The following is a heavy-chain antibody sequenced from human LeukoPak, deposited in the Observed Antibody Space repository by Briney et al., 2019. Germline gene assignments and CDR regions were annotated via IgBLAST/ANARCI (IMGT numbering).Heavy chain of an antibody. CDR2: IYTSGNT. V-gene: IGHV4-4*07. Sequence: PSETLSLTCTVSGGSISSYYGSWIRQPAGKGLEWIGRIYTSGNTEYNPSLKSRATMSVDTSKNQFSLNLTSVTAADTAVYYCARLYIGGYSRSTNYNWFDPWGQGTLVTVSS. CDR1: GGSISSYY. D-gene: IGHD6-13*01. CDR3: ARLYIGGYSRSTNYNWFDP. J-gene: IGHJ5*02.